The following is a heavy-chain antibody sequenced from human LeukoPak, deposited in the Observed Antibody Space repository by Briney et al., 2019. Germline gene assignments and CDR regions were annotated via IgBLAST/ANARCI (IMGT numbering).Heavy chain of an antibody. CDR3: ATLAQAYCGGDCYPNAFDI. J-gene: IGHJ3*02. CDR2: INPNSGVT. CDR1: GYTFTGYY. V-gene: IGHV1-2*02. Sequence: ASVKVSCKASGYTFTGYYMQWVRQAPGQGLEWMGWINPNSGVTNYAQKFQGRVTMTRDTSISTAYMELSRLRSDDTAVYYCATLAQAYCGGDCYPNAFDIWGQGTMVTVSS. D-gene: IGHD2-21*02.